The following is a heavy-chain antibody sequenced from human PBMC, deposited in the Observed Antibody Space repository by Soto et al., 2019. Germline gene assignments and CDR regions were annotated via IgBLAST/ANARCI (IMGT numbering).Heavy chain of an antibody. CDR1: GFTFSSDA. CDR2: ISGSGGST. D-gene: IGHD1-26*01. J-gene: IGHJ4*02. V-gene: IGHV3-23*01. CDR3: ARRGSGSYYEV. Sequence: EVQLLESGGGLVQPGGSLRLSCAASGFTFSSDAMRWVRQAPGKGLEWVSAISGSGGSTYYADSVKGRFTISRDNSKNTLYLQMSGLRDGDTGVYYCARRGSGSYYEVWGLGWLVIVSS.